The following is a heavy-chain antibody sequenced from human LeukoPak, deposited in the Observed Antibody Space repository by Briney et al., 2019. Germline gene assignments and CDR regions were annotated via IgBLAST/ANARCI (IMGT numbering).Heavy chain of an antibody. V-gene: IGHV3-9*01. CDR1: GFTIDDYA. J-gene: IGHJ4*02. CDR3: AKDKGDYYDSSGSRIDY. D-gene: IGHD3-22*01. CDR2: ISWNSGSI. Sequence: PGRSLRLSCAASGFTIDDYAMHWVRQAPGKGLEWVSGISWNSGSIGYADSVKGRFTISRDNAKNSLYLQMNSLRAEDTALYYCAKDKGDYYDSSGSRIDYWGQGTLVTVSS.